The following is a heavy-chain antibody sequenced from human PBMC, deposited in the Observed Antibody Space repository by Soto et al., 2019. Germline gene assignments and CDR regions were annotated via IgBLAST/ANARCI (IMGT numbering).Heavy chain of an antibody. Sequence: QVQLVESGGGVVQPGRSLRLSCAASGFTFSRYGMHWVRQAPGKGLEWVAVIWYDGSNKYYADSVKGRFTISRDNSKNTLYLQMNSLRAEDTAIYYCARDMSSGWSLDYWGQGTVVTVSS. CDR3: ARDMSSGWSLDY. D-gene: IGHD6-19*01. CDR2: IWYDGSNK. CDR1: GFTFSRYG. J-gene: IGHJ4*02. V-gene: IGHV3-33*01.